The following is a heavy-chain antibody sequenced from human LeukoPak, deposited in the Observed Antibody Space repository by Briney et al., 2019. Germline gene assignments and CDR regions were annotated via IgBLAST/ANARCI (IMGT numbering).Heavy chain of an antibody. CDR1: GFTFSNFW. Sequence: GGSLRLSCAASGFTFSNFWMHWVRQAPGKGLVWVSRIHKDGTNTGHADSVKGRLTISRDNAKNTLYLQMNSLRPEDTAVYYCARERMGSGNWYLDLWGRGTLVTVSS. V-gene: IGHV3-74*01. J-gene: IGHJ2*01. CDR3: ARERMGSGNWYLDL. CDR2: IHKDGTNT. D-gene: IGHD3-10*01.